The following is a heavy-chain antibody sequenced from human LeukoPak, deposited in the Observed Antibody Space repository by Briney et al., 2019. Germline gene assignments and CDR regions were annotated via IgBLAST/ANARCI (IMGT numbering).Heavy chain of an antibody. J-gene: IGHJ6*03. CDR2: IYYSGST. Sequence: ETLSLTCTVSGGSISSHYWSWIRQPPGKGLEWIGYIYYSGSTNYNPSLKSRVTISVDTSKNQFSLKLSSVTAADTAVYYCARDRMYYYYMDVWGKGTTVTVSS. CDR3: ARDRMYYYYMDV. CDR1: GGSISSHY. V-gene: IGHV4-59*11.